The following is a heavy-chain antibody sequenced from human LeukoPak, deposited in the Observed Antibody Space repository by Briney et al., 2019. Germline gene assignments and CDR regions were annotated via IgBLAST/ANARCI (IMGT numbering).Heavy chain of an antibody. D-gene: IGHD3-9*01. CDR3: ARELRDFDWLLSTSEGHNWFDP. CDR2: IKQDGSEK. V-gene: IGHV3-7*03. Sequence: GGSPRLSCAASGFTFSSYWMSWVRQAPGKGLEWVANIKQDGSEKYYVDSVKGRFTISRDNAKNSLYLQMNSLRAEDTAVYYCARELRDFDWLLSTSEGHNWFDPWGQGTLVTVSS. J-gene: IGHJ5*02. CDR1: GFTFSSYW.